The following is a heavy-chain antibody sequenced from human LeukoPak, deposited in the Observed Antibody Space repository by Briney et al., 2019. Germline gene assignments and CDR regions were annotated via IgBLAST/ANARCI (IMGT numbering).Heavy chain of an antibody. J-gene: IGHJ4*02. D-gene: IGHD6-13*01. CDR1: GGSITSYY. CDR3: ATRYDSTWYQF. Sequence: PSETLSLTCTVSGGSITSYYLSWTRQPPGKGLEWIGYMLYSQSTRYNPALKSRVTMSMDTSKNQVSLKLRSVTAADTAVYYCATRYDSTWYQFWGRGTLVTVSS. V-gene: IGHV4-59*08. CDR2: MLYSQST.